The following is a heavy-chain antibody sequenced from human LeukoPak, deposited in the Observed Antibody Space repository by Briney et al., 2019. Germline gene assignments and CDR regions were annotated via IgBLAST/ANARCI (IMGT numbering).Heavy chain of an antibody. D-gene: IGHD3-22*01. CDR2: IWYDGSNK. V-gene: IGHV3-33*01. CDR3: ARDSRFSDSSGRPPTPIGY. CDR1: GFTFSSYG. J-gene: IGHJ4*02. Sequence: GGSLRLSCAVSGFTFSSYGMHWVRQAPGKGLEWVAVIWYDGSNKYYADSVKGRFTISRDNSKNTLYLQMNSLRAEDTAVYYCARDSRFSDSSGRPPTPIGYWGQGTLVTVSS.